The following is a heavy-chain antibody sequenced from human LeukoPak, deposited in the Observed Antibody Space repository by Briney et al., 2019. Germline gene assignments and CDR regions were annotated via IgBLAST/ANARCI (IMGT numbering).Heavy chain of an antibody. J-gene: IGHJ4*02. CDR2: INHSGGT. CDR3: ARVPRAWAIFGVVIPLYYFDY. Sequence: SETLSLTCAVYGGSFSGYYWSWIRQPPGEGLEWTGEINHSGGTNYNPSLKSRVTISVDTSKNQFSLKLSSVTAADTAVYYCARVPRAWAIFGVVIPLYYFDYWGQGTLVTVSS. CDR1: GGSFSGYY. V-gene: IGHV4-34*01. D-gene: IGHD3-3*01.